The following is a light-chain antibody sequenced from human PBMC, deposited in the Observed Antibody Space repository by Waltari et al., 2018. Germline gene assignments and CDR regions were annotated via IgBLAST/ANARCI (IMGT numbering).Light chain of an antibody. CDR3: MKALETPL. CDR1: QGLLHSNGHNY. Sequence: EIVMIQSPLSLPVTPGEPASISCRSRQGLLHSNGHNYLDWDLQNPGQSPPLLIYLGSNRASGVPDRFSGSGSGTDFTLKISRVEAEDVGVYYCMKALETPLFGGGTKVEI. J-gene: IGKJ4*02. CDR2: LGS. V-gene: IGKV2-28*01.